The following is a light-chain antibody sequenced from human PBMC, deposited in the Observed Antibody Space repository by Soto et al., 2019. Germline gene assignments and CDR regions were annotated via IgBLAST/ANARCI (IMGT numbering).Light chain of an antibody. V-gene: IGLV2-14*01. CDR3: SSCTSSSSGV. CDR2: EVR. Sequence: QSALTQPASVSGSPGQSITISCTGTSSDVGGFNYVSWYQQHPGKTPKLLIYEVRNRPSGVSNRFSGSKSGNTASLTISGLQAEDEADYYCSSCTSSSSGVFGTGTKVTVL. J-gene: IGLJ1*01. CDR1: SSDVGGFNY.